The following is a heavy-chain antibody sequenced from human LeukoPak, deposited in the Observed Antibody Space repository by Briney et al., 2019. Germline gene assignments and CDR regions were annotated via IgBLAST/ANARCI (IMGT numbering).Heavy chain of an antibody. D-gene: IGHD1-26*01. CDR3: ARGVSGRYYDFDY. J-gene: IGHJ4*02. CDR1: GFTFSSYS. V-gene: IGHV3-21*06. Sequence: GGSPRLSCAASGFTFSSYSMNWVRQAPGKGLEWVSSISGSSTYVYYADSMRGRFTISRDDAKNSLYLQMNSLRAEDTAVYYCARGVSGRYYDFDYWGQGTLVTVSS. CDR2: ISGSSTYV.